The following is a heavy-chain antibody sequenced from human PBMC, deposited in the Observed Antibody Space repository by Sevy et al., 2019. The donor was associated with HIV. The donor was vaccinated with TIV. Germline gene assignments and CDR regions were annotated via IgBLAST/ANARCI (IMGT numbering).Heavy chain of an antibody. CDR3: AKDLRDGYCSGGSCYGYYYGMDV. J-gene: IGHJ6*02. V-gene: IGHV3-9*01. CDR1: GFTFDDYA. Sequence: GGSLRLSCAASGFTFDDYAMPWVRQAPGKGLEWVSGISWNSGSIGYADSVKGRFTTSRENAKNSLYLQMNSLRAEDTALYYCAKDLRDGYCSGGSCYGYYYGMDVWGQRTTVTVSS. CDR2: ISWNSGSI. D-gene: IGHD2-15*01.